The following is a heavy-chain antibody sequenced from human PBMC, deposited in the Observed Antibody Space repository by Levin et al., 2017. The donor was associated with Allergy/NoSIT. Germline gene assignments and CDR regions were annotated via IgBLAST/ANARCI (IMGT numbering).Heavy chain of an antibody. Sequence: GGSLRLSCAASGFTFSEAWMTWVRQAPGKGLESVGRIKSRADGGTAEYAAPVTGRTLISRDDSRNTLYLQMNSLKTEDTAVYYCAYLYLDGWGKGTTVTVSS. D-gene: IGHD3-10*01. V-gene: IGHV3-15*01. CDR2: IKSRADGGTA. CDR1: GFTFSEAW. CDR3: AYLYLDG. J-gene: IGHJ6*04.